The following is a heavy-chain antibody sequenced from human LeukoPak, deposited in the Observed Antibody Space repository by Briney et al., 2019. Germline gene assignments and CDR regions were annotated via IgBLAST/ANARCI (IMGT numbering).Heavy chain of an antibody. V-gene: IGHV4-4*02. J-gene: IGHJ4*02. CDR2: IYDSGAT. CDR3: ARNGGNSDYDY. Sequence: SETLSLTCAVSGGSISSSSSICWTWVRQPPGKGLEWIGEIYDSGATNYNPSLKSRVTMLLDKSKNQFSLKLNSVTAADTAVYYCARNGGNSDYDYWGRGTLVTVSA. D-gene: IGHD4-23*01. CDR1: GGSISSSSSIC.